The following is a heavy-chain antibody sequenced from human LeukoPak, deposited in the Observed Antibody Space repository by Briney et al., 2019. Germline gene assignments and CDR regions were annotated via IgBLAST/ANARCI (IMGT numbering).Heavy chain of an antibody. CDR2: IKQDGSEK. V-gene: IGHV3-7*01. D-gene: IGHD6-13*01. Sequence: GGSLRLSCAASEFTFSNYWMSWVRQAPGKGLEWVANIKQDGSEKYYVDSVKGRFTISRDNAKNSLYLQMNSLRAEDTAVYYCARESLYSSSWYSNYYGMDVWGQGTTVTVSS. CDR1: EFTFSNYW. CDR3: ARESLYSSSWYSNYYGMDV. J-gene: IGHJ6*02.